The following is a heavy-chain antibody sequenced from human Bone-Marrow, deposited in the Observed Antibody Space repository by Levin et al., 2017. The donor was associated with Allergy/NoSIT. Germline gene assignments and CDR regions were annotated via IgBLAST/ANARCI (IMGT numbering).Heavy chain of an antibody. V-gene: IGHV3-23*01. J-gene: IGHJ5*02. CDR1: GFIFGSSP. D-gene: IGHD1-1*01. CDR2: IIASGGQT. Sequence: GGSLRLSCAASGFIFGSSPMGWVRQAPGKGLECVATIIASGGQTYYGASVKGRFTVSRDNSKNTLYLQMNSLRDEDTAIYFCARVGWNDGGWFDPWGQGTLVTVS. CDR3: ARVGWNDGGWFDP.